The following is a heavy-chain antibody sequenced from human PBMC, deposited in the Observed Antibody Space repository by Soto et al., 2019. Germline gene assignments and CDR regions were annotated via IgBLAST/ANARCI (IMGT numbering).Heavy chain of an antibody. V-gene: IGHV3-23*01. Sequence: PGGSLRLSCAASGFSFAGYALTWVRLAPGKGLEWVASISGGGGSTYYTDSVKGRFSISRDNSNRVVYLQMGSLTAGDTAVYYCANTETFNGYYNAFDYWGQGTRVTVSS. CDR2: ISGGGGST. CDR3: ANTETFNGYYNAFDY. D-gene: IGHD3-9*01. J-gene: IGHJ4*02. CDR1: GFSFAGYA.